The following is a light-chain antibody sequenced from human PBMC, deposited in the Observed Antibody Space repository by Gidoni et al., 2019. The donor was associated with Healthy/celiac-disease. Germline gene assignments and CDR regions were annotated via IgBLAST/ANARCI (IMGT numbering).Light chain of an antibody. CDR2: WAS. J-gene: IGKJ1*01. CDR1: QSVLYSSNNKNY. Sequence: DIVMTQSPDSLAVSLGERATINCKSSQSVLYSSNNKNYLAWYQQKPGQHPKLLIYWASTRESGVPDRFSGSGSGTDFTLTISSLQAEDVAVYYCQQYYSTPRTFXQXTEVEIK. CDR3: QQYYSTPRT. V-gene: IGKV4-1*01.